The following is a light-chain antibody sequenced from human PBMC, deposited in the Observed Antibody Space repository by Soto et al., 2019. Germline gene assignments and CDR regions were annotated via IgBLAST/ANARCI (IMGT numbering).Light chain of an antibody. CDR2: KAS. J-gene: IGKJ4*01. CDR3: QEYNTCPLT. Sequence: DVQMTQSPSTLSASVGDRVTITCRASQSISPWLAWYQQKPGKAPKLLIYKASSLERGVPSRFSGSGAGTDFTLNISSRQPDDFGTYYCQEYNTCPLTFGGGTTVEIK. V-gene: IGKV1-5*03. CDR1: QSISPW.